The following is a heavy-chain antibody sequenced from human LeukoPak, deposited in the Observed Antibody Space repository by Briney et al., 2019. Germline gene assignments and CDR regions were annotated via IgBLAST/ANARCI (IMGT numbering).Heavy chain of an antibody. Sequence: ASVKVSCKASGYIFTSYYMHWVRQAPGQELEWMGIINPSGGSTSYAQKFQGRVTMTRDMSSSTVYMELSSLRSEDTAVYYCARGHRGYDYFDYWGQGTLVTVSS. CDR3: ARGHRGYDYFDY. J-gene: IGHJ4*02. CDR1: GYIFTSYY. D-gene: IGHD5-12*01. CDR2: INPSGGST. V-gene: IGHV1-46*01.